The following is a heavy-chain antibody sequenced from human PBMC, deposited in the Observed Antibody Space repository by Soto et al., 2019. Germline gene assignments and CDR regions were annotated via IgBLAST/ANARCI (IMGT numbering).Heavy chain of an antibody. CDR2: MSYSGST. CDR3: ARPFYARASRDNWFDP. J-gene: IGHJ5*02. CDR1: GGSISSYDYY. V-gene: IGHV4-31*02. D-gene: IGHD4-17*01. Sequence: SETLSLTCTVSGGSISSYDYYWSWIRQHPAKGLEWIGYMSYSGSTYYNPSLRSRVTISIDTSKNQYSLNLASVTAADTAVYFCARPFYARASRDNWFDPWGQGTLVTVSS.